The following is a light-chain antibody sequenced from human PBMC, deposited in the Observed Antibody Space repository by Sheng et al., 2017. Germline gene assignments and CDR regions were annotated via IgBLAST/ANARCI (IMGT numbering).Light chain of an antibody. J-gene: IGLJ3*02. CDR2: LEGSGSY. V-gene: IGLV4-60*03. CDR1: SGHSSYI. CDR3: ETWDSNTRV. Sequence: QPVLTQSSSASASLGSSVKLTCTLSSGHSSYIIAWHQQQPGKAPRYLMKLEGSGSYNKGXGVPDRFSGSSSGADRYLTISNLQSEDEADYYCETWDSNTRVFGGGTKLTVL.